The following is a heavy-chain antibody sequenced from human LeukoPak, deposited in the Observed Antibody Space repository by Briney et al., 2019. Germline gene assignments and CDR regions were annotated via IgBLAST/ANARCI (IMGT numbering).Heavy chain of an antibody. V-gene: IGHV5-51*01. Sequence: GESLKISCKGSGYSFTSHWIGWVRQMPGKGLEWMGIVYPGDSDTRYSPSFQGQVTISADKSISTAYLQWSSLKASDTAMYYCARHVQVYYDFWSGYANAFDIWGQRTMVTVSS. CDR1: GYSFTSHW. J-gene: IGHJ3*02. CDR2: VYPGDSDT. D-gene: IGHD3-3*01. CDR3: ARHVQVYYDFWSGYANAFDI.